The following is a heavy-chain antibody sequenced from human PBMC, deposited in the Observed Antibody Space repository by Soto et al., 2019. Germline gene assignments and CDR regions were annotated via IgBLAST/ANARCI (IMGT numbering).Heavy chain of an antibody. CDR1: GDSVSSNTAS. J-gene: IGHJ5*02. CDR2: TYFRSKWYN. CDR3: AKGDNLGPKTGYAFDP. V-gene: IGHV6-1*01. Sequence: PSQTLSLTCVISGDSVSSNTASWNGIRQSPSRGLEWLGRTYFRSKWYNDYAVSVKSRIIINPDTSNNQFSLQLNSVTPEDTAVYFCAKGDNLGPKTGYAFDPWGQGIMVTVSS. D-gene: IGHD5-12*01.